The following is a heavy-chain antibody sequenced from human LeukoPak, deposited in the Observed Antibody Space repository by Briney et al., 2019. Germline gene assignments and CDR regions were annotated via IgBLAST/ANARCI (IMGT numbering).Heavy chain of an antibody. CDR3: ARGGKRFGTAARSFDY. Sequence: ASVKVSCKASGYTFTSYGISWVRQAPGQGLEWMGWISAYNGNTNYAQKLQGRVTMTTDTSTSTAYMELRSLRSDDTAVYYCARGGKRFGTAARSFDYWGQGTLVTVSS. CDR1: GYTFTSYG. D-gene: IGHD6-6*01. CDR2: ISAYNGNT. J-gene: IGHJ4*02. V-gene: IGHV1-18*01.